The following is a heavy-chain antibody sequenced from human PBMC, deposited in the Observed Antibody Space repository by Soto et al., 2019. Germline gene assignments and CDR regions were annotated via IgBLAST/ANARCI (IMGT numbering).Heavy chain of an antibody. D-gene: IGHD3-22*01. Sequence: GGSLRLSCAASGFTFTSNAMSWVRQAPGKGRKWVSAISGRGGSTYNEESGKGQFTISRDNSKNTLFLQMNSLRAEDTAVYYCAKGEGPITMIVVNWGQGT. V-gene: IGHV3-23*01. CDR3: AKGEGPITMIVVN. J-gene: IGHJ4*02. CDR1: GFTFTSNA. CDR2: ISGRGGST.